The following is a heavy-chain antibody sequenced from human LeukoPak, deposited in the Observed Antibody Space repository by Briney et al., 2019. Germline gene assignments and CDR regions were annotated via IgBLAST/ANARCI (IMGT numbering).Heavy chain of an antibody. D-gene: IGHD3-10*01. CDR2: IYYSGST. CDR1: GGSISSSSYY. Sequence: SETLSLTCTVSGGSISSSSYYWGWIRQPPGKGLEWIGSIYYSGSTYYNPSLKSRVTISVDTSKKQFSLKLSSVTAADTAVYYCARLGESGWFGESPFDYWGQGTLVTVSS. J-gene: IGHJ4*02. V-gene: IGHV4-39*07. CDR3: ARLGESGWFGESPFDY.